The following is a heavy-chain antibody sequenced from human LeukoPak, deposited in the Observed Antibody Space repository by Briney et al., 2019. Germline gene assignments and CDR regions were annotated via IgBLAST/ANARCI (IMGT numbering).Heavy chain of an antibody. Sequence: GGSLRLSCAASGFTFTRYSMTWVRQAPGKGLEWVSYISSSSSTIHYADSVKGRFTISRDNTKNSLYLQMNSLGAEDTAVYYCARDGGATLVRGVITFDYWGQGTLVTVSS. J-gene: IGHJ4*02. V-gene: IGHV3-48*04. CDR1: GFTFTRYS. CDR3: ARDGGATLVRGVITFDY. CDR2: ISSSSSTI. D-gene: IGHD3-10*01.